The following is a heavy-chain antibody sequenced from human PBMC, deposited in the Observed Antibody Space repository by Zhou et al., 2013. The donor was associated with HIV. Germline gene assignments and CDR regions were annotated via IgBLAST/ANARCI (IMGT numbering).Heavy chain of an antibody. D-gene: IGHD7-27*01. V-gene: IGHV1-8*03. CDR2: LNPDSGNT. Sequence: QVQLVQSGAEVKKPGASVKVSCKASGYTFTGYYMHWVRQAPGQGLEWMGWLNPDSGNTGYAQKFQGRIALSWNSSMNTAYMEVNCLKSEDTAVYYCARALTFFXDPLGFRYSYYYYMDVWGKGTTGHRLL. CDR3: ARALTFFXDPLGFRYSYYYYMDV. CDR1: GYTFTGYY. J-gene: IGHJ6*03.